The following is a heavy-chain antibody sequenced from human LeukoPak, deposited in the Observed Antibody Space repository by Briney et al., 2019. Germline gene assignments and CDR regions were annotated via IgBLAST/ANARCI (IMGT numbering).Heavy chain of an antibody. CDR3: ARGRFGLSLDY. CDR1: GFTFNSYA. D-gene: IGHD3-16*01. J-gene: IGHJ4*02. V-gene: IGHV3-64*04. Sequence: GGSLRLSCSASGFTFNSYAMHWVRQAPGKGLEYVSAISSNGGTTYYADSVRGRFTISRDNSNNTLYLQMNSLRVGDTAVYYCARGRFGLSLDYWGQGTLVTVSS. CDR2: ISSNGGTT.